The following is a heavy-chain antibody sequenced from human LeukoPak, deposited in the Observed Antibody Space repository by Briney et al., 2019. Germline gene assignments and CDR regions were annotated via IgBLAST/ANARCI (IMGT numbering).Heavy chain of an antibody. CDR3: ARWDWGSASLDY. D-gene: IGHD7-27*01. V-gene: IGHV4-59*12. CDR1: GGSISSYY. J-gene: IGHJ4*02. Sequence: PSETLSLTCTVSGGSISSYYWSWIRQPPGKGLEWIGNIYYSGSTYYNPSLKSRVTISLDTPKNQFSLKLSSVTAADTAVYYCARWDWGSASLDYWGQGTLVTVSS. CDR2: IYYSGST.